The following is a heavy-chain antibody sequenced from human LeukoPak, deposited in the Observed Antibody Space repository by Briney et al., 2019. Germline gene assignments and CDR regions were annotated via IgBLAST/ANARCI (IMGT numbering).Heavy chain of an antibody. CDR3: ARTARSSRGAFDI. Sequence: ASVKVSCKASGYTFTGYYMHWVRQAPGQGLEWMGWINPNSGGTNYAQKFQGRVTMTRDTSISTAYMELSRLRSDDTAVYYCARTARSSRGAFDIWGQGTMVTVSS. V-gene: IGHV1-2*02. CDR2: INPNSGGT. CDR1: GYTFTGYY. J-gene: IGHJ3*02. D-gene: IGHD6-6*01.